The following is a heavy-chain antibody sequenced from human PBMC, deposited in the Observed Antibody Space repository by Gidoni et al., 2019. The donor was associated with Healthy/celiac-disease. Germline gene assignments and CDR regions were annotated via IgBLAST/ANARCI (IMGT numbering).Heavy chain of an antibody. CDR2: IKSKTDGGTT. J-gene: IGHJ3*02. CDR1: GLTFSNAW. CDR3: TSAPPLNGMAFDI. V-gene: IGHV3-15*07. Sequence: EVQLLESGGGLVKPGGSLRLSCAASGLTFSNAWMNWVRQGPGKGLEWVGRIKSKTDGGTTDYAAPVKGRFTISRDDSKNTLYLQMNSLKTEDTAVYYCTSAPPLNGMAFDIWGQGTMVTVSS.